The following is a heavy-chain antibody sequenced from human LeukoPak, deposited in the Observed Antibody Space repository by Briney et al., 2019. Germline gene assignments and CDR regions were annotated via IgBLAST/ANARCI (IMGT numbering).Heavy chain of an antibody. V-gene: IGHV4-61*02. J-gene: IGHJ4*02. CDR1: GGSISSGSYY. Sequence: SETLSLTCTVSGGSISSGSYYWRWIRQPAGKGLEWIGRIYTSGSTNYNPSLKSRVTISVDTSKNQFSLKLSSVTAADTAVYSCARDTYYYDSSGYYYFDYWGQGTLVTVSS. CDR3: ARDTYYYDSSGYYYFDY. CDR2: IYTSGST. D-gene: IGHD3-22*01.